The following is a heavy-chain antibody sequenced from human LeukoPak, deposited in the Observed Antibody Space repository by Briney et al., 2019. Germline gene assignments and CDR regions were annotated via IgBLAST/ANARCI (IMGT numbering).Heavy chain of an antibody. V-gene: IGHV3-23*01. Sequence: GGSLRLSCAASGFTFSSYAMSWVRQAPGKGLDWVSTISGSGGSTYYADSVKGRFTISRDNSKNTLYLQMNSLRAEDTAVYYCAKGGSSGWYGYSAFDIWGQGTMVTVSS. CDR2: ISGSGGST. CDR1: GFTFSSYA. CDR3: AKGGSSGWYGYSAFDI. J-gene: IGHJ3*02. D-gene: IGHD6-19*01.